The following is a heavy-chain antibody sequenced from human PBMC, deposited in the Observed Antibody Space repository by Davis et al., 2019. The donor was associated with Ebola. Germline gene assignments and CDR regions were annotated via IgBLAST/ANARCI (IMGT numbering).Heavy chain of an antibody. V-gene: IGHV4-34*01. CDR2: INHSGST. CDR3: ARLGRLRWLREALHY. J-gene: IGHJ4*02. D-gene: IGHD4-23*01. CDR1: GGSFSGYY. Sequence: MPSETLSLTCAVYGGSFSGYYWSWTRQPPGKGLEWIGEINHSGSTNYNPSLKSRVTISVDTSKNQFSLKLSSVTAADTAVYYCARLGRLRWLREALHYWGQGTLVTVSS.